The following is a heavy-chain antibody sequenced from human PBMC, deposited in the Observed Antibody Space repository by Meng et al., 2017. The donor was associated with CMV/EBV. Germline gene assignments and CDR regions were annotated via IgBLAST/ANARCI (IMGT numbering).Heavy chain of an antibody. V-gene: IGHV4-59*01. Sequence: SETLSLTCTVSGGSISSYYWSWIRQPPGKGLEWIGYIYYSGSTNYNPSLKSRVTISVDTSKNQFSLKLSSVTAADTAVYYCARDGSSSGYWFDPWSQGTLVTVSS. CDR2: IYYSGST. CDR3: ARDGSSSGYWFDP. CDR1: GGSISSYY. J-gene: IGHJ5*02. D-gene: IGHD3-22*01.